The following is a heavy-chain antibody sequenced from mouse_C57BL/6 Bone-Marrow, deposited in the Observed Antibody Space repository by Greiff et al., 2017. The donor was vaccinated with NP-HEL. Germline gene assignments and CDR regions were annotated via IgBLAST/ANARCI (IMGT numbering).Heavy chain of an antibody. CDR1: GYTFTDYY. D-gene: IGHD1-1*01. CDR2: INPNNGGT. V-gene: IGHV1-26*01. Sequence: EVQLQQSGPELVKPGASVKISCKASGYTFTDYYMNWVKQSHGKSLEWIGDINPNNGGTSYNQKFKGKATLTVDKSSSTAYMELRSLTSEDSAVYYCARPLYYYGSSYDWYFDVWGTGTTVTVSS. J-gene: IGHJ1*03. CDR3: ARPLYYYGSSYDWYFDV.